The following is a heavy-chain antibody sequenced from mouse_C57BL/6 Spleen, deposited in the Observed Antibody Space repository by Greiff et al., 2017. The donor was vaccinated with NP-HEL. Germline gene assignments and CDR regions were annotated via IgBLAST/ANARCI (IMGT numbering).Heavy chain of an antibody. V-gene: IGHV14-3*01. J-gene: IGHJ4*01. CDR2: IDPENGNT. CDR3: ARNCSSYVCYAMDY. D-gene: IGHD1-1*01. Sequence: VQLQQSVAELVRPGASVKLSCTASGFNIKNSYMNWVKQRHEQGLEWIGRIDPENGNTRYDQKFKGKATITADTSYNTAYLQLSSLTSEHTSIYYGARNCSSYVCYAMDYWGQGTSVTVSS. CDR1: GFNIKNSY.